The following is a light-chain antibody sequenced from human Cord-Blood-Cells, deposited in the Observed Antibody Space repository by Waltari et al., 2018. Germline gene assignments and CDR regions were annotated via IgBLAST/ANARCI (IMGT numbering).Light chain of an antibody. CDR2: DVS. J-gene: IGLJ1*01. Sequence: HSALTHPAPVSGSPGQSLTISCTGPSRDVGGSNHVSWYQQHPGKAPKLMIYDVSNRPSGVSNRFSGSKSGNTASLTISGLQAEDEADYYCSSYTSSSTLVFGTGTKVTVL. CDR3: SSYTSSSTLV. CDR1: SRDVGGSNH. V-gene: IGLV2-14*03.